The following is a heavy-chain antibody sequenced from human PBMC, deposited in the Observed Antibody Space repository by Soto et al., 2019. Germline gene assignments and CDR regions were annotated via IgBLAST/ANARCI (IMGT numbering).Heavy chain of an antibody. CDR1: GGSVSSYW. V-gene: IGHV4-59*02. CDR3: ARGPGASDYYFDY. CDR2: IYYTGST. J-gene: IGHJ4*02. D-gene: IGHD3-10*01. Sequence: SETLSLTCSVSGGSVSSYWWSWIRQPPGKGLEWIGYIYYTGSTNYSPSLKGRVTISLDASKSQFSLKLTSVTAADTAVYYCARGPGASDYYFDYWGPGTLVTVS.